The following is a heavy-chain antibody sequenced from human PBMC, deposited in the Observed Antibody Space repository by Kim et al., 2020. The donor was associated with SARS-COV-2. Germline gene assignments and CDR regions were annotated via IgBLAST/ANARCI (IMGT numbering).Heavy chain of an antibody. CDR2: INTNTGNP. CDR1: GYTFTSYA. CDR3: ARAPPGITMIVAYWTGYYGMDV. J-gene: IGHJ6*02. V-gene: IGHV7-4-1*02. Sequence: ASVKVSCKASGYTFTSYAMNWVRQAPGQGLEWMGWINTNTGNPTYAQGFTGRFVFSLDTSVSTAYLQISSLKAEDTAVYYCARAPPGITMIVAYWTGYYGMDVWGQGTTVTVSS. D-gene: IGHD3-22*01.